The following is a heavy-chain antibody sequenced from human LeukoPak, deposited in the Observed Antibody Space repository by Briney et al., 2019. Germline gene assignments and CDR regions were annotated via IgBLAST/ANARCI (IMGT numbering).Heavy chain of an antibody. CDR3: ARFSTTWYTALDY. CDR1: GFSISSYE. D-gene: IGHD6-13*01. CDR2: ISSSGSTT. V-gene: IGHV3-48*03. Sequence: GGSLRLSCAASGFSISSYEMNWVRQAPGKGLEWVSYISSSGSTTYYADSVKGRFTMSRDNAKNSLYLQMNSLRAEDTAVYYCARFSTTWYTALDYWGQGTVVTVSS. J-gene: IGHJ4*02.